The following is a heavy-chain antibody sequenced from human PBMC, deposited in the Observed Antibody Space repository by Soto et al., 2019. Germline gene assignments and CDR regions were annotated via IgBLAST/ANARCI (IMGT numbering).Heavy chain of an antibody. J-gene: IGHJ4*02. CDR2: IIPILGIA. CDR3: ARGVGYCSGGSCYSGQELFDY. D-gene: IGHD2-15*01. V-gene: IGHV1-69*02. CDR1: GGTFSSYT. Sequence: GASVKVSCKASGGTFSSYTISWVRQAPGQGLEWMGRIIPILGIANYAQKFQGRVTITADKSTSTAYMELSSLRSEDTAVYYCARGVGYCSGGSCYSGQELFDYWGQGTLVTVSS.